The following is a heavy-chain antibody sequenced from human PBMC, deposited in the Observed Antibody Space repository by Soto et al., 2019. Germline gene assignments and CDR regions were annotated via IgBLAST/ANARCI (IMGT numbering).Heavy chain of an antibody. CDR2: ISWNSGSI. D-gene: IGHD6-13*01. V-gene: IGHV3-9*01. J-gene: IGHJ4*02. CDR1: GFTFDDYA. CDR3: AKVRIAAAGAFDY. Sequence: GGSLRLSCAASGFTFDDYAMHWVRQAPGKGLEWVSGISWNSGSIGYADSVKGRFTISRDNAKNSLYLQMNSLRAEDTALYYCAKVRIAAAGAFDYWGQGTLVTVSS.